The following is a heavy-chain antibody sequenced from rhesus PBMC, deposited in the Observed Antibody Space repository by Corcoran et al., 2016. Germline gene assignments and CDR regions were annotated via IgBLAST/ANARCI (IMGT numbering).Heavy chain of an antibody. V-gene: IGHV1-200*01. CDR2: INPSNGNT. D-gene: IGHD6-31*01. Sequence: QVQLVQSGAEVKKPGTSVKLSCKASGYTFTSYYINWVRQAPGQVLEWMGWINPSNGNTGYAQKFQGRVTMTRDTATSTAYMEMNSLRAEDTAVYYCARDLWRLGGFFDYWGQGVLVTVSS. CDR1: GYTFTSYY. J-gene: IGHJ4*01. CDR3: ARDLWRLGGFFDY.